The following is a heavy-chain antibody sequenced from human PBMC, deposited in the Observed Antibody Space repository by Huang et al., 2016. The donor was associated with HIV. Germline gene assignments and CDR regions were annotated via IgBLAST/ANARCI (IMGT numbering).Heavy chain of an antibody. J-gene: IGHJ3*02. V-gene: IGHV3-48*01. CDR2: ITSSCGSI. Sequence: EVQLMESGGGLVQPGGSLRLSCAASGFTFSTYNMNWVRQAPGQGLEWVSYITSSCGSIYYADSVKGRFTISRDNAKNSLYLQMNSLRAEDTAVYYCARFGSYYYGSGSYLDAFDIWGQGTMVTVSS. CDR3: ARFGSYYYGSGSYLDAFDI. D-gene: IGHD3-10*01. CDR1: GFTFSTYN.